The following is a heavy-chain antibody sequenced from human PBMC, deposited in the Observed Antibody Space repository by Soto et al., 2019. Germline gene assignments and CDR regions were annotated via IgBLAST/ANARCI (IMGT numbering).Heavy chain of an antibody. D-gene: IGHD3-10*01. CDR2: IKSKTDGGTT. CDR1: GFTFSNAW. V-gene: IGHV3-15*01. CDR3: TTDWPVPSLLLWFGEADY. J-gene: IGHJ4*02. Sequence: EVQLVESGGGLVKPGGSLRLSCAASGFTFSNAWMSWVRQAPGKGLEWVGRIKSKTDGGTTDYAAPVKGRFTISRDDSKNTLYLQMNSLKTEDTAVYYCTTDWPVPSLLLWFGEADYWGQGTLVTVSS.